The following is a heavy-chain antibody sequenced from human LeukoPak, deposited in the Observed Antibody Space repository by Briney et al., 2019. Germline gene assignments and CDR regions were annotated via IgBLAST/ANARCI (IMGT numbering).Heavy chain of an antibody. D-gene: IGHD3-3*01. CDR3: ARVRSENFWSGYFDY. Sequence: PSETLSLTCTVSGGSLSSYYWSWIRQPPGKGLEWIGYIYYSGSTNYNPSLKSRVTISVDTSKTQFSLKLSSVTAADTAVYYCARVRSENFWSGYFDYWGQGTLVTVSS. J-gene: IGHJ4*02. CDR1: GGSLSSYY. V-gene: IGHV4-59*01. CDR2: IYYSGST.